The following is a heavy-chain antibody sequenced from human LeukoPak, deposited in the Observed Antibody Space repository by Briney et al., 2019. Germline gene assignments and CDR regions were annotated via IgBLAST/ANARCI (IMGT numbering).Heavy chain of an antibody. V-gene: IGHV3-48*04. Sequence: GRSLRLSCAASGFTFSSCSMNWVRQAPGKGLEWVSYISSSSSTIYYADSVKGRFTISRDNAKNSLYLQMNSLRAEDTAVFYCARDRIVVVPAYYYYYGMDVWGQGTTVTVSS. D-gene: IGHD2-2*01. CDR2: ISSSSSTI. CDR1: GFTFSSCS. J-gene: IGHJ6*02. CDR3: ARDRIVVVPAYYYYYGMDV.